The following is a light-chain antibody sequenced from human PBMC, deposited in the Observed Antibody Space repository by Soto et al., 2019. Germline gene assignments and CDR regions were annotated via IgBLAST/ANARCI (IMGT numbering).Light chain of an antibody. V-gene: IGKV3-20*01. CDR2: GAS. J-gene: IGKJ2*01. Sequence: EILLTQSPGTLSLSPGERATLSCRASQSVRNNYVAWYQQKPGQAPRLLISGASGRATGIPDRFSGSGSGADFTLTISRLEPGDFAVYYCQQYGSSPYAFGQGTKLEIK. CDR3: QQYGSSPYA. CDR1: QSVRNNY.